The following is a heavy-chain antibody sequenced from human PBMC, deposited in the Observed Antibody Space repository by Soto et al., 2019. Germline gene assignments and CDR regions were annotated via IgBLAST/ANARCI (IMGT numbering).Heavy chain of an antibody. CDR1: GVSVKNYG. V-gene: IGHV3-74*01. J-gene: IGHJ4*02. D-gene: IGHD3-10*01. CDR3: VRDRPGSQHYFDF. CDR2: IQSDGSSI. Sequence: GGSLGLACAASGVSVKNYGMHWVRKVPGKGLMWVSRIQSDGSSIDYADSVKGRFTISRDNAKNTVYLQMNSLRDEDTAVYYCVRDRPGSQHYFDFWGQGNMVTVSS.